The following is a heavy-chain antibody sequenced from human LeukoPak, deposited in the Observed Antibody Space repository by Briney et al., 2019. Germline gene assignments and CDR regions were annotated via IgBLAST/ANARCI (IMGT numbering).Heavy chain of an antibody. CDR1: GFTFSSYA. D-gene: IGHD5-12*01. Sequence: GGSLRLSCAASGFTFSSYATHWVRQAPGKGLEWVAVISYDGSNKYYADSVKGRFTISRDNSKNTLYLQMNSLRAEDTAVYYCARAKAGVATTGVNYWGQGTLVTVSS. V-gene: IGHV3-30-3*01. CDR3: ARAKAGVATTGVNY. J-gene: IGHJ4*02. CDR2: ISYDGSNK.